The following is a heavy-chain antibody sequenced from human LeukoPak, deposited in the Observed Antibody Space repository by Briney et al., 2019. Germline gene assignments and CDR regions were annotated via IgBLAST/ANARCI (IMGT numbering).Heavy chain of an antibody. V-gene: IGHV3-33*01. CDR3: ARGRKLVVPAFDY. J-gene: IGHJ4*02. Sequence: GGSLRLSCAASGFTFSSYGMHWVRQAPGKGLEWVAVIWYDGSNKYYADSVKGRFTISRDNSKNTLYLQMNSLRAEDTAVYYCARGRKLVVPAFDYWGQGTLVTVSS. D-gene: IGHD2-2*01. CDR1: GFTFSSYG. CDR2: IWYDGSNK.